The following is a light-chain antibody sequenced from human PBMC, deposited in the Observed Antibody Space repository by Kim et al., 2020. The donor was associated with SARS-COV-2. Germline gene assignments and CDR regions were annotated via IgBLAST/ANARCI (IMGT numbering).Light chain of an antibody. V-gene: IGKV3-20*01. CDR1: QSVVNNY. CDR3: QQYGTLIT. J-gene: IGKJ5*01. CDR2: GAF. Sequence: LSPGERATLSCRASQSVVNNYLAWYQEKPGQAPRLLIYGAFSRATGIPDRFIGSGSGTDFTLTISRLEPEDCAVYFCQQYGTLITFGQGTRLEIK.